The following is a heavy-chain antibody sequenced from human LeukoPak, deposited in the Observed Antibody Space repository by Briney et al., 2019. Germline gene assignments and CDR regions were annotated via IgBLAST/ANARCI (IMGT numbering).Heavy chain of an antibody. J-gene: IGHJ4*02. Sequence: SETLSLTCTVSGDSINSYYWSWVRQPPGEGLEWIGYIYYSGSTNYNPSLNSRVTISVDTSKNQFSLKLSSVTAADTAVYYCARQGYSAYEILDYWGQGTLVTVSS. D-gene: IGHD5-12*01. CDR3: ARQGYSAYEILDY. CDR2: IYYSGST. CDR1: GDSINSYY. V-gene: IGHV4-59*08.